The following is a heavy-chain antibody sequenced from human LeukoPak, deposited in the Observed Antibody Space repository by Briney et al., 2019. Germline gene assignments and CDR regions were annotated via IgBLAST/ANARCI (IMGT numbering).Heavy chain of an antibody. V-gene: IGHV4-34*01. D-gene: IGHD3-16*02. CDR3: ARVIYDYIWGSYRLNDY. CDR2: INHSGST. Sequence: KPSETLSLTCAVYGGSFSGYYWSWIRHPPVKGLEWIGEINHSGSTNYNPSLKSRVTISVDTSKNQFSLKLSSVTAADTAVYYCARVIYDYIWGSYRLNDYWGQGTLVTVSS. J-gene: IGHJ4*02. CDR1: GGSFSGYY.